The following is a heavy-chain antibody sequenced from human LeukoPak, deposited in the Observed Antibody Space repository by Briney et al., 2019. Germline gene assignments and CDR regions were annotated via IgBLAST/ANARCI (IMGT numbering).Heavy chain of an antibody. CDR2: INPDGSNT. CDR1: GFTFSNYW. V-gene: IGHV3-74*01. D-gene: IGHD3-10*01. Sequence: GGSLRLFCAASGFTFSNYWMHWVRQGPGKGLVWVSYINPDGSNTNYADSVKGRFTISRDNAKNALYLQMNSLRAEDTAVYYCAKDLHYGSADYWGQGTLVTVSS. J-gene: IGHJ4*02. CDR3: AKDLHYGSADY.